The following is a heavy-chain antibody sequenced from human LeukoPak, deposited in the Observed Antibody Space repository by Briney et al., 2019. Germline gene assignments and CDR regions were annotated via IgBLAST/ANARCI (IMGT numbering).Heavy chain of an antibody. J-gene: IGHJ4*02. Sequence: GGSLRVSCAASGFSFSNQAMGWVRQASGKGLEWVSVISDSGTRTYYADSVKGRFTISRDNSKNMLFLQMNSLRAEDTAVFYCAKDARRTSGWYYFDYWGQGALVTVSS. V-gene: IGHV3-23*01. CDR2: ISDSGTRT. D-gene: IGHD6-19*01. CDR3: AKDARRTSGWYYFDY. CDR1: GFSFSNQA.